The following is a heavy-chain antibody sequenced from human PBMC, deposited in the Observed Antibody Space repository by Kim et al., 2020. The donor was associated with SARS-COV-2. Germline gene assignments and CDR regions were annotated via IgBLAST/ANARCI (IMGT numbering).Heavy chain of an antibody. V-gene: IGHV3-7*05. CDR3: ARGHYGLDV. J-gene: IGHJ6*02. Sequence: GGSLRLSCVASGIDFRNNWMSWVRQPRGKGLEWVAHMREDGSGIDYADSVKGQFTIFRDNAQESLYLQMNSLRVEDTATYYCARGHYGLDVWGQGTTVTVSS. CDR2: MREDGSGI. CDR1: GIDFRNNW.